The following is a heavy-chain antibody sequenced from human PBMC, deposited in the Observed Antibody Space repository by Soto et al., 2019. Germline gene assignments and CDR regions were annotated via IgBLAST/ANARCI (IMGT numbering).Heavy chain of an antibody. CDR3: ARTYYDFWSGSGGYMDV. V-gene: IGHV4-59*01. CDR2: TYYSGST. CDR1: GGSISSYY. Sequence: SETLSLTCTVSGGSISSYYWSWIRQPPGKGLEWTGYTYYSGSTNYNPSLKSRVTISVDTSKNQFSLKLSSVTAADTAVYYCARTYYDFWSGSGGYMDVWGKGTTVTVSS. J-gene: IGHJ6*03. D-gene: IGHD3-3*01.